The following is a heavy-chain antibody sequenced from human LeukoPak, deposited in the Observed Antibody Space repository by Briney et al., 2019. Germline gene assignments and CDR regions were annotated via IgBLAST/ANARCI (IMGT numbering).Heavy chain of an antibody. Sequence: PGRSLRLSCAASGFTFDDYAMHWVRQAPGKGLEWVSGISWNSGSIGYADSVKGRFTISRDNAKNSLYLQMNSLRAEDTALYYCAKVRYGSGSYFDYWGQGTLVTVSS. CDR2: ISWNSGSI. V-gene: IGHV3-9*01. D-gene: IGHD3-10*01. CDR3: AKVRYGSGSYFDY. J-gene: IGHJ4*02. CDR1: GFTFDDYA.